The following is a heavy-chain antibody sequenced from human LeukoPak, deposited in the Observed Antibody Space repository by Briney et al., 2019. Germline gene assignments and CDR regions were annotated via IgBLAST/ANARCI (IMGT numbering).Heavy chain of an antibody. V-gene: IGHV3-66*02. CDR2: IYSGGST. D-gene: IGHD3-10*01. Sequence: GGSLRLSCAASGFTVSSNYMSCVRQAPGKGLEWVSVIYSGGSTYYADSVKGRFTISRDNSKNTLYLQMNSLRAEDTAVYYCARSRPPRTILWFGRHMDVWGKGTTVTVSS. J-gene: IGHJ6*03. CDR1: GFTVSSNY. CDR3: ARSRPPRTILWFGRHMDV.